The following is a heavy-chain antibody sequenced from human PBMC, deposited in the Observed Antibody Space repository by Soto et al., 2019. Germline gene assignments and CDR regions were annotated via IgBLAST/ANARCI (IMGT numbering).Heavy chain of an antibody. D-gene: IGHD2-21*02. CDR1: GFSFSSLA. Sequence: GGSLRLSYAASGFSFSSLAMSWVRQAPGKGLEWVSSISGRGVDTRYADSVKGRFTISRDNSRNTLYLQVNSLRAEDTAVYYCAKDQTDVTLFDYGGQGTLVTVSS. V-gene: IGHV3-23*01. CDR2: ISGRGVDT. CDR3: AKDQTDVTLFDY. J-gene: IGHJ4*02.